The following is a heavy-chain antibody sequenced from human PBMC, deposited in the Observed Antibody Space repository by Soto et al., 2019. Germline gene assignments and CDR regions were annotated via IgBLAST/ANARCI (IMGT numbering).Heavy chain of an antibody. J-gene: IGHJ6*02. CDR3: TRDVEEMATTYYYGMDV. CDR1: GFTFSGSA. CDR2: IRSKANSYAT. V-gene: IGHV3-73*01. D-gene: IGHD5-12*01. Sequence: SLRLSCAASGFTFSGSAMHWVRQASGKGLEWVGRIRSKANSYATAYAASVKGRFTISRDDSKNTAYLQMNSLKTEDTAVYYCTRDVEEMATTYYYGMDVWGQGTTVTVSS.